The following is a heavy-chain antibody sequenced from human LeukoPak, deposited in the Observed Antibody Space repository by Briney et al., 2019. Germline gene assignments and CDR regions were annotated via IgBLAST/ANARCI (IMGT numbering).Heavy chain of an antibody. CDR2: INPSGGST. CDR1: GYTFTSYY. V-gene: IGHV1-46*01. D-gene: IGHD6-13*01. J-gene: IGHJ4*02. Sequence: ASVKVSCKASGYTFTSYYMHWVRPAPGQGLEWMGIINPSGGSTSYAQKFQGRVTMTRDTSTSTVYMELSSLRSEDTAVYYCARDLLIAAAGRPPGYWGQGTLVTVSS. CDR3: ARDLLIAAAGRPPGY.